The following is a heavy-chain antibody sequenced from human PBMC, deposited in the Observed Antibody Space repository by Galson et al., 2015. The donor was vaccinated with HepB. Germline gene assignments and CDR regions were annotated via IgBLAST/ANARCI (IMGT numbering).Heavy chain of an antibody. CDR2: IYSGGST. D-gene: IGHD6-19*01. J-gene: IGHJ6*02. CDR1: GFTVSSNY. V-gene: IGHV3-66*01. Sequence: SLRLSCAASGFTVSSNYMSWVRQAPGKGLEWVSVIYSGGSTYYADSVKGRFTIHRDKSKNTLYLQMNSLRAEDTAVYYCARAILSLRIAVAGPVYGMDVWGQGTTVTVSS. CDR3: ARAILSLRIAVAGPVYGMDV.